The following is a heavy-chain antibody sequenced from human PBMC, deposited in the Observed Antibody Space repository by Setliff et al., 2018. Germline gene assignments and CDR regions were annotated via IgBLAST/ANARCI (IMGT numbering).Heavy chain of an antibody. Sequence: ASVKVSCKTSGYNFITTGISWVRQAPGQGPEWMGCISPYNGNTNYAQKFQDRVTMTTDTSTATVYVELRNLRSDDTAVYYCARSSGPRVVLAADFDYWGQGTLVTVSS. CDR1: GYNFITTG. J-gene: IGHJ4*02. CDR3: ARSSGPRVVLAADFDY. CDR2: ISPYNGNT. V-gene: IGHV1-18*01. D-gene: IGHD5-12*01.